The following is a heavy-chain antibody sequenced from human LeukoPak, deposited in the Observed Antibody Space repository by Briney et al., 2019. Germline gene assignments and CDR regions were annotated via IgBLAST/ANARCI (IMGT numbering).Heavy chain of an antibody. J-gene: IGHJ4*02. D-gene: IGHD2-2*01. Sequence: GGSLTLSCAASGFTFSSYEMNWVRQAPGKGLEWVSYISSSGTTIYYADSVKGRFTISRDNAKTSLYLQMNTLRAEDTAVYYCARRYCSSTSCTHDYWGQGTLVTVSS. CDR1: GFTFSSYE. V-gene: IGHV3-48*03. CDR2: ISSSGTTI. CDR3: ARRYCSSTSCTHDY.